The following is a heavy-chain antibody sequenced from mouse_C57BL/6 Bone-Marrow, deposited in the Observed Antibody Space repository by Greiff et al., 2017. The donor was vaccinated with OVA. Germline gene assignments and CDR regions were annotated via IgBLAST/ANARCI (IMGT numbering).Heavy chain of an antibody. V-gene: IGHV1-15*01. J-gene: IGHJ4*01. Sequence: VQLQQSGAELVRPGASVTLSCKASGYTFTDYEMHWVKQTPVHGLEWIGAIDPETGGTAYNQKFKGQAILTADKSSSTAYMELRSLTSEDSAVYYCTRDDYLYYAMDYWGQGTSVTVSS. CDR1: GYTFTDYE. D-gene: IGHD5-5*01. CDR2: IDPETGGT. CDR3: TRDDYLYYAMDY.